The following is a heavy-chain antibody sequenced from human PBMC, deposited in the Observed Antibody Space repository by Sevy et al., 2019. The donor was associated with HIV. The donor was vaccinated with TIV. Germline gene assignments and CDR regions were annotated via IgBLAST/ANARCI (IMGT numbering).Heavy chain of an antibody. V-gene: IGHV3-30*03. Sequence: GGSLRLSCAVSGIIFTTSGMHWVRQAPGKGLEWVAVISYDGRNKFYGDSVKGRFTISRDNSKNILYLQMNSLRVEDTAVYYCATDFTGSNGMDVWGQGTMVTVSS. D-gene: IGHD3-9*01. CDR2: ISYDGRNK. CDR3: ATDFTGSNGMDV. J-gene: IGHJ6*02. CDR1: GIIFTTSG.